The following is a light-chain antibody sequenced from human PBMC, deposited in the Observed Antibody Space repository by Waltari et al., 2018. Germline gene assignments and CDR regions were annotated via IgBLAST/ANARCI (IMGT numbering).Light chain of an antibody. CDR2: WAS. V-gene: IGKV4-1*01. J-gene: IGKJ4*01. CDR3: QQYYNPPLT. Sequence: DIVMTQPPDSLAVPLGERANINSKSRQNVLFTSNDKNYLAWYQQKAGQPPKLLIYWASTRKSGVPYRFSGSGSGTDFTLTISSLQAEDVAVYYCQQYYNPPLTFGGGTKVEIK. CDR1: QNVLFTSNDKNY.